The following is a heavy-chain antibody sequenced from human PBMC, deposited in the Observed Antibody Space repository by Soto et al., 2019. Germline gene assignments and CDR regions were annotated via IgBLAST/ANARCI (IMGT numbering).Heavy chain of an antibody. Sequence: EVQLLESGGGLVQPGGSLRLSCAASGFTFSSYAMSWVRQAPGKGLEWVSAISGSGGSTYYADSVMGRFTISRDNSKNTLYLQMNSLRAEDTAVYYCAKIPHSSSWYLDAFDIWGQGTMVTVSS. J-gene: IGHJ3*02. V-gene: IGHV3-23*01. CDR2: ISGSGGST. CDR3: AKIPHSSSWYLDAFDI. CDR1: GFTFSSYA. D-gene: IGHD6-13*01.